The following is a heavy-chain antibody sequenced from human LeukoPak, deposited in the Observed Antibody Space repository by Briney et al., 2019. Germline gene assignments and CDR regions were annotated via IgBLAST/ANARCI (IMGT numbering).Heavy chain of an antibody. J-gene: IGHJ4*02. CDR2: INPNSGGT. Sequence: ASVKVSCKASGYTFTSYGISWVRQAPGQGLEWMGWINPNSGGTNYAQKFQGRVTMTRDTSISTAYMELSRLRSDDTAVYYCARDPLWFGELSDCWGQGTLVTVSS. D-gene: IGHD3-10*01. CDR3: ARDPLWFGELSDC. V-gene: IGHV1-2*02. CDR1: GYTFTSYG.